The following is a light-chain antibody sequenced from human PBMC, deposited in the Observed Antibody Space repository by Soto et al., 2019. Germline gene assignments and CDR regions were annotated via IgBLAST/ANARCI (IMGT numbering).Light chain of an antibody. CDR3: QQYGSSPRT. V-gene: IGKV3-20*01. CDR2: GAS. J-gene: IGKJ1*01. CDR1: QSVSSSY. Sequence: EIVLTQSPGTLSLSPGERATLSCRASQSVSSSYLAWYQQKPGQAPRLLIYGASSRATGIPDRFSGSGSGTDFTLTSSRLEPEDFAVYYCQQYGSSPRTFGQGTKVELK.